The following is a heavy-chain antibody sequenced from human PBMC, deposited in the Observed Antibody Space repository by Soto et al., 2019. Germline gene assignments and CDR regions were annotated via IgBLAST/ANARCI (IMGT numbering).Heavy chain of an antibody. CDR1: GGTFSSYA. CDR2: IIPIFGTA. Sequence: SVKVSCKASGGTFSSYAISWVRQAPGQGLEWMGGIIPIFGTANYAQRFQGRVTITAGESTSTAYMELSSLRSEDTAVYYCARVASGYNHGYWGQGTLVTVSS. D-gene: IGHD6-25*01. CDR3: ARVASGYNHGY. J-gene: IGHJ4*02. V-gene: IGHV1-69*13.